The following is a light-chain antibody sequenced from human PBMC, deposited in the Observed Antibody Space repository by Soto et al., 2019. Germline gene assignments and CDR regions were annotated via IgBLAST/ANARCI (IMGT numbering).Light chain of an antibody. Sequence: EIVLTQSPGTLSLSPGERATLSCRASQSVTSTYLAWYQQKPGQPPRLLIYGASNRATGIPDRFSGSGSGTDFTLTISRLEPEDFAVYYCQQYNNWPPWTFGQGTKVEIK. J-gene: IGKJ1*01. V-gene: IGKV3-20*01. CDR1: QSVTSTY. CDR3: QQYNNWPPWT. CDR2: GAS.